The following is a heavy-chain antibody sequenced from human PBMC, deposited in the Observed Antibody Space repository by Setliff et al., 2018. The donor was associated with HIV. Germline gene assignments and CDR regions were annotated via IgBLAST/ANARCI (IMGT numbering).Heavy chain of an antibody. CDR3: ARTTYSGSYFNDS. CDR2: IYASGST. V-gene: IGHV4-61*02. Sequence: PSETLSLTCTVSGGSISSGSFYWSWIRQPAGKGLEWIGRIYASGSTNYNPSLKSRVTISVDTSKNLFSLKLSSVTAADTAVYYCARTTYSGSYFNDSWGQGTLVTVSS. D-gene: IGHD1-26*01. CDR1: GGSISSGSFY. J-gene: IGHJ5*01.